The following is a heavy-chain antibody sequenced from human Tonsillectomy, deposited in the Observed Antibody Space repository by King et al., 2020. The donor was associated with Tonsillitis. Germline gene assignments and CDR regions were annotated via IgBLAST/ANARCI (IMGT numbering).Heavy chain of an antibody. V-gene: IGHV4-39*07. Sequence: QLQESGPGLVKPSETLSLTCIISGGSISTDNLYWGWIRQPPGKGLEWIGNIYYGGTTYYNPSLKSRVTISADTSKNHFSLNLSSMTAADTAVYYCAGWGGDYRETGIAFDYWGQGTLVTVSS. J-gene: IGHJ4*02. CDR2: IYYGGTT. CDR1: GGSISTDNLY. CDR3: AGWGGDYRETGIAFDY. D-gene: IGHD4-17*01.